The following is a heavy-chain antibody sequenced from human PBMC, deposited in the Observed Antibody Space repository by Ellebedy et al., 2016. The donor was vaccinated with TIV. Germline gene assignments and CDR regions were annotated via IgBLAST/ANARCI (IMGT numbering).Heavy chain of an antibody. D-gene: IGHD6-13*01. V-gene: IGHV1-2*02. J-gene: IGHJ4*02. CDR2: IYPYNGDT. CDR3: AALPYISTSSAY. CDR1: EYTFTAYH. Sequence: ASVKVSCKASEYTFTAYHIHWVRQAPGQGLEWMGWIYPYNGDTNYAQKFQGRVTMTRDTSISTGYMELSGLKSDDTAVYYCAALPYISTSSAYWGQGTLVTVSS.